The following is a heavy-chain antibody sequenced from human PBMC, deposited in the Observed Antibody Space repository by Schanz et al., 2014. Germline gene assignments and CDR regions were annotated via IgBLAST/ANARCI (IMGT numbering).Heavy chain of an antibody. V-gene: IGHV3-23*01. D-gene: IGHD3-10*01. CDR2: ISGSGGST. CDR3: AKDPRGDKNDRAYYFDY. J-gene: IGHJ4*02. CDR1: GFTFSSYA. Sequence: EVQLLESGGGLVQPGGSLRLSCAASGFTFSSYAMSWVRQAPGKGLEWVSAISGSGGSTYYADSVKGRFTISRDNSKNTLYLQMSSLRAEDTAVYYCAKDPRGDKNDRAYYFDYWGQGTLVSVSS.